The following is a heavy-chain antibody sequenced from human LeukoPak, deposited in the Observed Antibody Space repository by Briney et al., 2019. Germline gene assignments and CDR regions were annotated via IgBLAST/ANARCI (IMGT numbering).Heavy chain of an antibody. CDR2: IYYSGST. Sequence: PSETLSLTCTVSGGSISSSSYYWGWIRQPPGKGLEWIGSIYYSGSTYYNPSLKSRITISVDTSKNQFSLKLSSVTAADTAVYYCARVVGDYRALYFDYWGQGTLVTVSS. J-gene: IGHJ4*02. D-gene: IGHD4-17*01. V-gene: IGHV4-39*07. CDR3: ARVVGDYRALYFDY. CDR1: GGSISSSSYY.